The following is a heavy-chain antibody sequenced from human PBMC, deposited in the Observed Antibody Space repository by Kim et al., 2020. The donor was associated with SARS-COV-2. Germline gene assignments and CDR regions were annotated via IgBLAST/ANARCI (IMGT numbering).Heavy chain of an antibody. Sequence: GGSLRLSCAVSGFTFSSYAMHWVRQAPGKGLEWVAVISFDGSNQYYADSVKGRFTISRVNSKKTLYLQMNTLTTEDTAIYYCAKAPTPRYGLDVWGQGTT. J-gene: IGHJ6*02. CDR2: ISFDGSNQ. CDR3: AKAPTPRYGLDV. CDR1: GFTFSSYA. V-gene: IGHV3-30-3*01.